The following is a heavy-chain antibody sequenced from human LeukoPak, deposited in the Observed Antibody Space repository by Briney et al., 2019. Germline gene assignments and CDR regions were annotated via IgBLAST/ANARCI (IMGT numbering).Heavy chain of an antibody. D-gene: IGHD4-17*01. CDR1: GGSISSYY. CDR2: IYYSAST. CDR3: ARVLHDYGGNPLLNDWFDP. J-gene: IGHJ5*02. Sequence: PSETLSLTCTVSGGSISSYYWSWIRQPPGKGLEWIGYIYYSASTNYNPSLKSRVTISVDTPKNQFSLKLRSVTAADTPVYHCARVLHDYGGNPLLNDWFDPGGQGTLVTVSS. V-gene: IGHV4-59*01.